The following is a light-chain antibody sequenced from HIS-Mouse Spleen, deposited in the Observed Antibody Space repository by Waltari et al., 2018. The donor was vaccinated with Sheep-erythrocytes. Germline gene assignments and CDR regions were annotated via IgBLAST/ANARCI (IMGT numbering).Light chain of an antibody. J-gene: IGLJ3*02. CDR1: ALPKQY. CDR2: KDS. Sequence: SYELTQPPSVSVSPGQTARITCSGDALPKQYAYWYQQKPGQAPVLVIYKDSERPSGIPDRFSGSKSGNTASLTVSGLQAEDEADYYCSSYAGSNNWVFGGGTKLTVL. V-gene: IGLV3-25*02. CDR3: SSYAGSNNWV.